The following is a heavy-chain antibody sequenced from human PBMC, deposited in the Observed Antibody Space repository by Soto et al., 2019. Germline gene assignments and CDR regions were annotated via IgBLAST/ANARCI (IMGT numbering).Heavy chain of an antibody. CDR2: IYYSGST. V-gene: IGHV4-59*08. CDR1: GGSISSYY. J-gene: IGHJ3*02. D-gene: IGHD3-10*01. Sequence: QVQLQESGPGLVKPSETLSLTCTVSGGSISSYYWSWIRQPPGKGLEWIGYIYYSGSTNYNPSLKIRVTISVDTSKNQFSLRLNSVTAADTAVYYCARRWGGTFDIWGQGTMVTVSS. CDR3: ARRWGGTFDI.